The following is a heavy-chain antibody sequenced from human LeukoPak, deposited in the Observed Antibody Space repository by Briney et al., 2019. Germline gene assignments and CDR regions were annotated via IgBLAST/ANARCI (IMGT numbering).Heavy chain of an antibody. J-gene: IGHJ4*02. D-gene: IGHD1/OR15-1a*01. V-gene: IGHV3-30*18. CDR3: AKVNNYDDY. CDR1: GFTFSTFG. Sequence: GRSLRLSCAAPGFTFSTFGIHWVRQAPGKGLEWVAAISPDGNSEYYADSVKGRFTISRDNSKNMIYLQMNSLRGEDSAVYYCAKVNNYDDYWGQGTLVTVSS. CDR2: ISPDGNSE.